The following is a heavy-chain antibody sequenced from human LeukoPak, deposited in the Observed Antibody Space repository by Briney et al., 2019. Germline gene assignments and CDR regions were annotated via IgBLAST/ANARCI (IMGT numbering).Heavy chain of an antibody. CDR3: AKAVDYDIPPNAFDI. CDR1: GFTFDDYA. D-gene: IGHD3-9*01. V-gene: IGHV3-9*01. J-gene: IGHJ3*02. CDR2: ISWNSGSI. Sequence: GRSLRLSCAASGFTFDDYAMHWVRQAPGKGLEWVSGISWNSGSIGYADSVKGRFTISRDNAKNSLYLQMNSLRAEDTALYYCAKAVDYDIPPNAFDIWGQGTMVTVSS.